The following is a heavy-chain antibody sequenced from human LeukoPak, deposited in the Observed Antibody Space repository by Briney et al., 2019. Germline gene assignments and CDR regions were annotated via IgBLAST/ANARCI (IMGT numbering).Heavy chain of an antibody. J-gene: IGHJ4*02. D-gene: IGHD1-1*01. CDR2: IRSNGETT. CDR1: GFTFSSFA. CDR3: AKGQELDDGVFDS. V-gene: IGHV3-23*01. Sequence: GGSLRLSFAASGFTFSSFAMTWVRQAPGKGLEWVSTIRSNGETTYNADSVKGRFTISRDNSKKTLYLQLNSLRVEDTAIYYCAKGQELDDGVFDSWGQGTLVTVSS.